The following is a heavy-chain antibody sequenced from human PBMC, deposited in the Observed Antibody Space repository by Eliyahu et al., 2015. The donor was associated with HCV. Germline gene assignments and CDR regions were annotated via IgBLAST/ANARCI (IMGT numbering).Heavy chain of an antibody. D-gene: IGHD3-10*01. CDR2: ISSSGGFT. J-gene: IGHJ6*02. V-gene: IGHV3-23*01. CDR3: AKDRRSPYYHYGMDV. CDR1: GFTFXNFA. Sequence: EVQLLESGGGLVQPGGSLRLSCAASGFTFXNFAMSWVRQAPGKGLEWVSGISSSGGFTYYADSVKGRFTISSDMSKNTLYLQMNSLRAEDTAVYFCAKDRRSPYYHYGMDVWGQGTTVTV.